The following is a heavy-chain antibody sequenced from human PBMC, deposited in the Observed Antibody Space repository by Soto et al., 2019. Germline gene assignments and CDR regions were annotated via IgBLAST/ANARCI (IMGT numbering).Heavy chain of an antibody. V-gene: IGHV4-59*01. J-gene: IGHJ4*02. CDR3: ARRYYDGSGFYDNDY. D-gene: IGHD3-22*01. CDR1: GASISSSY. Sequence: PSETLSLTCTVSGASISSSYWSWIRQPPGKGLEWIGYAHYSGSTNYNPSLKSRLTISVDTSKKQFSLKLSSVTAADTAVYFCARRYYDGSGFYDNDYWGKGTRVTAPQ. CDR2: AHYSGST.